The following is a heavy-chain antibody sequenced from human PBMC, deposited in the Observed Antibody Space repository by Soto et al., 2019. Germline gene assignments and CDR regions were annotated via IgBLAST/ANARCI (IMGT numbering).Heavy chain of an antibody. CDR1: GGTFSSST. CDR2: IIPIFGTA. CDR3: ASAPYSSSWDFDY. D-gene: IGHD6-13*01. Sequence: SVKVSCKASGGTFSSSTMSWVRQAPGQGLEWMGGIIPIFGTANYAQKFQGRVTITADESTSTAYMELSSLRSEDTAVYYCASAPYSSSWDFDYWGQGTLVTVSS. V-gene: IGHV1-69*13. J-gene: IGHJ4*02.